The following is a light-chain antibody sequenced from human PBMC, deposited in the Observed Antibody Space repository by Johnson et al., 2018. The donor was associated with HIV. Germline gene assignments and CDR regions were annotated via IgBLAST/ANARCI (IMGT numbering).Light chain of an antibody. CDR2: ENN. CDR3: VTWDSRLIAYA. V-gene: IGLV1-51*02. J-gene: IGLJ1*01. Sequence: QSVLTQPPSVSAAPGQMVTISCSGSSSNIGNNYVSWYQQLPGTAPKLLIYENNKRPSGIPDRFSGSKSGTSATLAITGLQPGEEADYYCVTWDSRLIAYAFGTRSQIAVL. CDR1: SSNIGNNY.